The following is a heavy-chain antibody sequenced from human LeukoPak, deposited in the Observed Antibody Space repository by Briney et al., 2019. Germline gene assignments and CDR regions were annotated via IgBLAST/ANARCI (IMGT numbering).Heavy chain of an antibody. D-gene: IGHD6-13*01. CDR1: GYTFTSYW. V-gene: IGHV5-51*01. CDR3: AREGIAAAGTLDP. CDR2: INGGTSAT. Sequence: GASLKISCKGSGYTFTSYWIGWVRQMPGKGLECMGVINGGTSATRYSPSFQGQVTISGDKSITTAYLQWSSLKASDTAMYYCAREGIAAAGTLDPWGQGTLVTVSS. J-gene: IGHJ5*02.